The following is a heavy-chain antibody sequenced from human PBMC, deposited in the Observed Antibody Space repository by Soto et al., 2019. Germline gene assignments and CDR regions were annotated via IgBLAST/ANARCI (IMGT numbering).Heavy chain of an antibody. CDR1: GFTFSNAW. CDR3: TTGGIAARESPMYYYYGMDV. V-gene: IGHV3-15*07. Sequence: GGSLRLSCAASGFTFSNAWMNWVRQAPGKGLEWVGRIKSKTDGGTTDYAAPVKGRFTISRDDSKNTLYLQMNSLKTEDTAVYYCTTGGIAARESPMYYYYGMDVWGQGTTVTVSS. D-gene: IGHD6-6*01. J-gene: IGHJ6*02. CDR2: IKSKTDGGTT.